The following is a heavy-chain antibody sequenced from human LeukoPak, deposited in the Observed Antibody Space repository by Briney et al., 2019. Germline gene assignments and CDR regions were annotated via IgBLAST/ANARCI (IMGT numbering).Heavy chain of an antibody. CDR1: GFTFSSYA. Sequence: GGSLRLSCAASGFTFSSYAMSWARQAPGKGLEWVSAISGSGGSTYYADSVKGRFTISRDNSKNTLYLQMNSLRAEDTAVYYCAKARGYSGYAFDYWGQGTLVTVSS. V-gene: IGHV3-23*01. CDR3: AKARGYSGYAFDY. D-gene: IGHD5-12*01. CDR2: ISGSGGST. J-gene: IGHJ4*02.